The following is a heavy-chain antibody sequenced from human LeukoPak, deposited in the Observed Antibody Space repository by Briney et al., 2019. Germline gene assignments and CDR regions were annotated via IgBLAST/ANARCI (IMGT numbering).Heavy chain of an antibody. CDR2: IYYSGST. CDR1: GGSISSYY. V-gene: IGHV4-59*01. J-gene: IGHJ3*02. CDR3: VAYYDTAFDI. Sequence: SETLSLTCTVSGGSISSYYWSWIRQPPGKGLEWIGYIYYSGSTNYNPSLKSRGTISVDTSKNQFFLKLSSVTAADTAVYYCVAYYDTAFDIWGQGTMVTVSS. D-gene: IGHD3-22*01.